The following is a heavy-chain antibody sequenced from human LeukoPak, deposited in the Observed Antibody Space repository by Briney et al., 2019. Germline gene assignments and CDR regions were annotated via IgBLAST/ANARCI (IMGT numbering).Heavy chain of an antibody. CDR1: GFAFSSYS. CDR3: AKARFLEWLYSPGGFDI. J-gene: IGHJ3*02. CDR2: IHRSGSPT. D-gene: IGHD3-3*01. Sequence: PGGSLRLSCAASGFAFSSYSMNWVRQAPGKGLECKSYIHRSGSPTYYSDSVKGRFTISRDNSKNTLYLQMNSLRAEDTAVYYCAKARFLEWLYSPGGFDIRGQGTMVTVSS. V-gene: IGHV3-48*01.